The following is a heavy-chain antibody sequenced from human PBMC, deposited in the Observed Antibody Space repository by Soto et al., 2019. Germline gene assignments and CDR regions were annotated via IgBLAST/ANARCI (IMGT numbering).Heavy chain of an antibody. V-gene: IGHV1-3*01. Sequence: ASVKGSCKASGYTFTGNAMHWVRQAPGQRLEWMGWINAGNGNTKYSQKFQGRVTITRDTSASTAYMELSSLRSEDTAVYYCARSIVVVTALDYWGQGTLVTVSS. J-gene: IGHJ4*02. CDR1: GYTFTGNA. D-gene: IGHD2-21*02. CDR3: ARSIVVVTALDY. CDR2: INAGNGNT.